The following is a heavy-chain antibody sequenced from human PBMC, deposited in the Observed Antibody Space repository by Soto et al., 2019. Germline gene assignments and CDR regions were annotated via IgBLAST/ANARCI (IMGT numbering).Heavy chain of an antibody. CDR3: AKLIYYDFWSGENWFDP. J-gene: IGHJ5*02. CDR1: GFTFGTFA. V-gene: IGHV3-23*01. CDR2: ISGSGDRT. D-gene: IGHD3-3*01. Sequence: GESLRLSCAASGFTFGTFAMSWVRQAPGKGLEWVSLISGSGDRTSYADPVKGRFTISRDTSENMLYLQMNSLRLEDTAIYYCAKLIYYDFWSGENWFDPWGQGTLVTVSS.